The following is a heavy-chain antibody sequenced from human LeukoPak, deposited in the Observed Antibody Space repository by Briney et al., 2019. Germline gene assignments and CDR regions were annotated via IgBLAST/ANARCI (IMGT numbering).Heavy chain of an antibody. Sequence: SETLSLTCTVSGGSISSYYWSWIRQPPGKGLEWIGYIYYSGSTNYNPSLKSRVTISVDTSKNQFSLKLSSVTAADTAVYYCARQGYSSGYYYYFDYWGQGTLVTVSS. J-gene: IGHJ4*02. CDR2: IYYSGST. D-gene: IGHD3-22*01. V-gene: IGHV4-59*08. CDR3: ARQGYSSGYYYYFDY. CDR1: GGSISSYY.